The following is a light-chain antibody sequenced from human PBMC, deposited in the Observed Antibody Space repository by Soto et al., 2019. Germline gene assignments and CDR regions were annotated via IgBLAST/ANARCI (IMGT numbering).Light chain of an antibody. CDR1: QTMSSW. V-gene: IGKV1-5*03. J-gene: IGKJ1*01. Sequence: DIQMTQSPSTFSGTVGDRVTTTCRASQTMSSWLAWYQQKPGKGPKLLIYKASTLKSGVPSRFSGSGSGTEFTLTICSLQPDDFATYYCQLYNSYSEAFGQGTKVDI. CDR2: KAS. CDR3: QLYNSYSEA.